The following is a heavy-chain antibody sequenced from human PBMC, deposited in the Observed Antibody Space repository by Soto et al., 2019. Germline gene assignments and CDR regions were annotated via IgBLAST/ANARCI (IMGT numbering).Heavy chain of an antibody. V-gene: IGHV4-34*01. CDR1: GGSFSGYY. CDR3: ARNKQWLPDY. Sequence: KTSETLSLTCAVYGGSFSGYYWSWIRQPPGKGLEWIGEINHSGSTNYNPSLKSRVTISVDTSKNQFSLKLSSVTAADTAVYYCARNKQWLPDYWGQGTLVTVYS. CDR2: INHSGST. J-gene: IGHJ4*02. D-gene: IGHD6-19*01.